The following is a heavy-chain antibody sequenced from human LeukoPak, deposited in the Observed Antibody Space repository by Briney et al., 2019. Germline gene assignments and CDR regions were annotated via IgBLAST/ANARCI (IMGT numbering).Heavy chain of an antibody. CDR3: AKAGGASGFWSDYYIDN. CDR2: IRFDGSNK. J-gene: IGHJ4*02. CDR1: GFTFSSYG. Sequence: GGSLRLSCAASGFTFSSYGVHWVRQAPGKGLEWVAFIRFDGSNKYYVDSVKGRFTVSRDNSKSTLYLQMNSLRAEDTALYYCAKAGGASGFWSDYYIDNWGQGTLVTVSS. D-gene: IGHD3-3*01. V-gene: IGHV3-30*02.